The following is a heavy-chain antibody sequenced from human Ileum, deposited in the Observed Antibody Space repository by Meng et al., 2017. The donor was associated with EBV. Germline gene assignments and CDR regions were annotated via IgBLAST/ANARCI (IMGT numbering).Heavy chain of an antibody. Sequence: QGTRQGAGPGLRKPSATLSASCSVSGASVSSGGYHWSWIRQPPGKGLEWIGCMYDSDSGKAKYNPSLNSRVIISLDTSKNHFVLKLTSVTAADTAVYYCAYYTAGRGGVGSWGQGTLVTVSS. V-gene: IGHV4-61*03. CDR1: GASVSSGGYH. J-gene: IGHJ4*02. CDR3: AYYTAGRGGVGS. D-gene: IGHD2-8*02. CDR2: MYDSDSGKA.